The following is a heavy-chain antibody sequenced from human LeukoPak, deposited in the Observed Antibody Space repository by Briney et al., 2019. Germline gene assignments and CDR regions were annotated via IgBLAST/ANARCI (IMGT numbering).Heavy chain of an antibody. D-gene: IGHD2-15*01. CDR2: IGTAGDT. Sequence: GGSLRLSCAASGFTFSSYDMHWVRQATGKGLEWVSAIGTAGDTCYPGSVKGRFTISRENAKNSLYLQMNSLRAGDTAVYYCARSSRYCSGGSCYAYYYDSSALDYWGQGTLVTVSS. J-gene: IGHJ4*02. CDR3: ARSSRYCSGGSCYAYYYDSSALDY. CDR1: GFTFSSYD. V-gene: IGHV3-13*01.